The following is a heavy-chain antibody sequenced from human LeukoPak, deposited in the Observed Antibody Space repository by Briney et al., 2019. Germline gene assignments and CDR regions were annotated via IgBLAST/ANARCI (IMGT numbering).Heavy chain of an antibody. D-gene: IGHD2-21*02. CDR2: IYYSGST. V-gene: IGHV4-59*12. CDR3: ARVDCGGDCYPDY. J-gene: IGHJ4*02. CDR1: SGSISSFY. Sequence: SETLSLTCIVSSGSISSFYWSWIRQPPGKGLEWIGYIYYSGSTNYNPSLKSRVTISEDTSKNQFSLKLSSMTAADTAVYYCARVDCGGDCYPDYWGQGTLVTVSS.